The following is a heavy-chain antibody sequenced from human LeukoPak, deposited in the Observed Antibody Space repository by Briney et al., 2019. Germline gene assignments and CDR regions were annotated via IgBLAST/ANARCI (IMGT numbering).Heavy chain of an antibody. CDR3: ARRGSGRLLGY. V-gene: IGHV4-34*01. Sequence: SETLSLTCAVYGGSFSGYYWSWIRQPPGKGLEWIGEINHSGSTNYNPSLKSRVTISVDTSKNQFSLKLSSVTAADTAVYYCARRGSGRLLGYWGQGTLVTVSS. D-gene: IGHD6-19*01. J-gene: IGHJ4*02. CDR1: GGSFSGYY. CDR2: INHSGST.